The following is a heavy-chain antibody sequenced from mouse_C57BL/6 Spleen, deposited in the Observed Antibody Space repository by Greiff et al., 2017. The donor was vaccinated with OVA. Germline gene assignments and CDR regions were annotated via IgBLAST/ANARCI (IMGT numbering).Heavy chain of an antibody. CDR1: GYTFTSYW. CDR2: INPSNGGT. Sequence: VKLQQPGTELVKPGASVKLSCKASGYTFTSYWMHWVKQRPGQGLEWIGNINPSNGGTNYNEKFKSKATLTVDKSSSTAYMQLSSLTSEDSAVYYCARSFYGSSRAYFDVWGTGTTVTVSS. D-gene: IGHD1-1*01. CDR3: ARSFYGSSRAYFDV. V-gene: IGHV1-53*01. J-gene: IGHJ1*03.